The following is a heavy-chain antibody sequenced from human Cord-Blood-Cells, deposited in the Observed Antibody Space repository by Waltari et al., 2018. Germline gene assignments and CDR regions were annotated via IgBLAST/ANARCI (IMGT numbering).Heavy chain of an antibody. CDR2: IYTLGST. D-gene: IGHD3-9*01. CDR1: GGSISSYY. Sequence: QVQLQASGPGLVKPSETLALTCTVSGGSISSYYWSWIRQPAGKGREWIGRIYTLGSTVSNPSPQSRIPMSVDPSNTPFSRTLSAVTAADTAVYYFARVDILTVYFDYWGQGTLVTVSS. CDR3: ARVDILTVYFDY. J-gene: IGHJ4*02. V-gene: IGHV4-4*07.